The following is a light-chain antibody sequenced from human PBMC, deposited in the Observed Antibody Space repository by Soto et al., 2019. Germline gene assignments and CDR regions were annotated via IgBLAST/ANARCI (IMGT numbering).Light chain of an antibody. CDR3: QSYDNSLSASV. V-gene: IGLV1-40*01. CDR1: SSNIGAGHV. J-gene: IGLJ2*01. Sequence: QAVVTQPPSVSGAPGQRVTISCTGSSSNIGAGHVVHWYQQFPGRAPNLLIYGSSNRPSGVPDRFSGSKSGTSASLAITGLQAEDEADYYSQSYDNSLSASVFGGGTKVTVL. CDR2: GSS.